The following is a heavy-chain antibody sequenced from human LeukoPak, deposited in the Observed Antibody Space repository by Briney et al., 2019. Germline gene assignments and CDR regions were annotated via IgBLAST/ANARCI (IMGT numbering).Heavy chain of an antibody. CDR3: ARVSSIVVVPAAVWRYFDL. J-gene: IGHJ2*01. Sequence: PSETLSLTCTVSGYSISSGYYWGWIRQPPGKWLEWIGSIYHSGSTYYNPSLKSRVTISVDTSKNQFSLKLSSVTAADTAVYYCARVSSIVVVPAAVWRYFDLWGRGTLVTVSS. CDR1: GYSISSGYY. V-gene: IGHV4-38-2*02. D-gene: IGHD2-2*01. CDR2: IYHSGST.